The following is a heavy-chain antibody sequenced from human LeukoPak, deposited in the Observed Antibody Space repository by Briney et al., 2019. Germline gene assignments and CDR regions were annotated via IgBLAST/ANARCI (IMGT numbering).Heavy chain of an antibody. D-gene: IGHD1-1*01. CDR2: IRYSGHT. Sequence: KPSETLSLTCTVSGDSVSNDRYYWTWIRQSPGKGQEWIAYIRYSGHTNYNPSLDTRVTISLDASKNQLSLRLYSVTAADTAMYYCARYNWNTWFDPWGQGALVTVSS. J-gene: IGHJ5*02. V-gene: IGHV4-61*01. CDR3: ARYNWNTWFDP. CDR1: GDSVSNDRYY.